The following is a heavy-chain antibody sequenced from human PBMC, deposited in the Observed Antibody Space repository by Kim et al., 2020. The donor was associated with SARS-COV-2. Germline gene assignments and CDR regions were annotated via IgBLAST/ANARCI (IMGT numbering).Heavy chain of an antibody. Sequence: GGSLRLSCAASGFTFSTYAMSWVRQAPGKGLEWVSGISGSGGSLYYADSVKGRFTISRDNSKNTLYLQMNSLRAEDKAVYYCVNVMFYYDSSGYPRRGYGIDVSGQETTVTVSS. V-gene: IGHV3-23*01. J-gene: IGHJ6*02. CDR3: VNVMFYYDSSGYPRRGYGIDV. CDR1: GFTFSTYA. CDR2: ISGSGGSL. D-gene: IGHD3-22*01.